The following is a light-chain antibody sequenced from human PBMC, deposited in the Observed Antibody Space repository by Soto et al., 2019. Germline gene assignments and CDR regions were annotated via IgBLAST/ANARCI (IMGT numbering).Light chain of an antibody. CDR2: RTT. Sequence: QAVVTQEPSLTVSPGGTVTFTCASSRGAVTGGDYPSWFQQKPGQAPRSLIYRTTNRYSWTPARFSGSLFGGKAALTVSDVQPEDEAEYYCLLYYGGAGVFGGGTKLTVL. CDR1: RGAVTGGDY. J-gene: IGLJ2*01. V-gene: IGLV7-43*01. CDR3: LLYYGGAGV.